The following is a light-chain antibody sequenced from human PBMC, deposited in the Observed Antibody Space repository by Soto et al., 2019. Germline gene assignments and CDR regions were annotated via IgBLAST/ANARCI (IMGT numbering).Light chain of an antibody. Sequence: QSALTQPASVSWSPGQSITISCTGTSSDVGGYNYVSWYQQHPGKAPKLMIYDVSNRPSGVSNRFSGSKSGNTASLTISGLQAEDEADYYCSSYTSRSSSTYVFGTGTKLTVL. J-gene: IGLJ1*01. CDR2: DVS. CDR1: SSDVGGYNY. V-gene: IGLV2-14*01. CDR3: SSYTSRSSSTYV.